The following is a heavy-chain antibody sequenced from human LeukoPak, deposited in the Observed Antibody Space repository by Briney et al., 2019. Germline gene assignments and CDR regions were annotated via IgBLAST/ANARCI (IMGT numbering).Heavy chain of an antibody. D-gene: IGHD3-3*01. CDR3: ASGITIFGVVIIRFDY. CDR1: GGSISSSSYY. V-gene: IGHV4-39*07. Sequence: SETLSLTCTVSGGSISSSSYYWGWIRQPPGKGLEWIGSIYYNGSTYYNPSLKSRVTISVDTSKNQFSLKLSSVTAADTAVYYCASGITIFGVVIIRFDYWGQGTLVTVSS. CDR2: IYYNGST. J-gene: IGHJ4*02.